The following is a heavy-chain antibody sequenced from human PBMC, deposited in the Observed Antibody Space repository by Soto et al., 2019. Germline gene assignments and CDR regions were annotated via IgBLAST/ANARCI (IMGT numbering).Heavy chain of an antibody. CDR2: IKNKAHGATT. J-gene: IGHJ4*02. V-gene: IGHV3-15*07. D-gene: IGHD3-22*01. Sequence: GGSLRLSCAASGFTFSNAWMNWVRQAPGKGLEWVGRIKNKAHGATTDYAAPVKGRFTISRDDSKNTLYLQMNSLKTEDTAVYYCSTDESYYDNSGYRYYFDYWGQGTLVTVSS. CDR3: STDESYYDNSGYRYYFDY. CDR1: GFTFSNAW.